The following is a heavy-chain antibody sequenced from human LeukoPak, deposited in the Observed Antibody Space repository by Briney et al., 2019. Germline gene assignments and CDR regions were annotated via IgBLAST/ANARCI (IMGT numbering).Heavy chain of an antibody. CDR1: GFTFSSYA. Sequence: GGSLRLSCAASGFTFSSYAMSWVRQAPGKRLEWVSSIGTDTHYADSVKGRFTVSRDNSKNTLYLQMNSLRAEDTAVYYCAKRLASFAARYCSSTSCLPNFDYWGQGTLVTVSS. V-gene: IGHV3-23*01. D-gene: IGHD2-2*01. J-gene: IGHJ4*02. CDR3: AKRLASFAARYCSSTSCLPNFDY. CDR2: IGTDT.